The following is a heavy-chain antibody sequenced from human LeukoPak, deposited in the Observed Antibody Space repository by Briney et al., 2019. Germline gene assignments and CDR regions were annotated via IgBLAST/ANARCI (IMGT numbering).Heavy chain of an antibody. D-gene: IGHD1-26*01. Sequence: PSETLSLTCTVSGGSISSYHWSWIRQPAGKGLEWIGRMFASGSTNYNPSLKSRVTISVDKSKYQFSLKLSSVTVADTAVYYCARDRVGAMDFDYWGPGTLVTVSS. CDR2: MFASGST. V-gene: IGHV4-4*07. J-gene: IGHJ4*02. CDR3: ARDRVGAMDFDY. CDR1: GGSISSYH.